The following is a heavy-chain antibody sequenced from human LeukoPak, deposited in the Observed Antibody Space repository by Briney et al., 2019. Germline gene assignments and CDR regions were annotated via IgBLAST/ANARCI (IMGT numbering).Heavy chain of an antibody. CDR1: GGSLSSYY. Sequence: SETLSLTCTVSGGSLSSYYWGWIRQPSGKGLEWIGYIYYSGSTNYSRSVKSRVTISVDTSKNQFSLKLSSVTAADTALYCCARDSRSRRTVTYYYMDVWGKGTTVTISS. V-gene: IGHV4-59*01. J-gene: IGHJ6*03. D-gene: IGHD4-17*01. CDR2: IYYSGST. CDR3: ARDSRSRRTVTYYYMDV.